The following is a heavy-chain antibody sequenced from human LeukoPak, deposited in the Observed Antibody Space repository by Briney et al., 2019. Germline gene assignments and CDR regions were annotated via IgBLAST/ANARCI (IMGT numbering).Heavy chain of an antibody. CDR1: GFTFGNAW. Sequence: PGGSLRLSCAASGFTFGNAWMSWVRQAPGKGLEWVGRIKSKTDGGTTDYAAPVKGRFTISRDDSKNTLYLQMNSLKTEDTAVYYCTTEGIAVAGTIDYWGQGTLVTVSS. CDR2: IKSKTDGGTT. D-gene: IGHD6-19*01. CDR3: TTEGIAVAGTIDY. J-gene: IGHJ4*02. V-gene: IGHV3-15*01.